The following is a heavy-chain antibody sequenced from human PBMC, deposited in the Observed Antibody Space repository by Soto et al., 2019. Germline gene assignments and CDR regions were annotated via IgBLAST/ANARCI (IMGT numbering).Heavy chain of an antibody. CDR3: ARDPEFTAGGQSRGLMDV. J-gene: IGHJ6*02. CDR1: GGTFSKYA. CDR2: IIPIFGTA. D-gene: IGHD6-13*01. Sequence: VKVSCKASGGTFSKYAISWVRQAPGQGLEWLGGIIPIFGTANYAQKFQGRVTIIADKSTSTAYVELSSLRAEDTAVYYCARDPEFTAGGQSRGLMDVWGQGTTVTVSS. V-gene: IGHV1-69*06.